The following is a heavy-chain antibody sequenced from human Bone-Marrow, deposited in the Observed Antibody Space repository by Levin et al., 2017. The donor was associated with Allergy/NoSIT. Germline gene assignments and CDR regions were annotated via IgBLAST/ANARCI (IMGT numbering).Heavy chain of an antibody. CDR2: IYYIGST. V-gene: IGHV4-30-4*01. J-gene: IGHJ5*02. D-gene: IGHD2/OR15-2a*01. CDR3: ARDDGLSIGRRLDP. Sequence: LRLSCTVSGGSISSGDYYWSWIRQPPGKGLEWIGYIYYIGSTYYNPSLKSRVTISVDTAKNQFSLKVRSVTAADTAVYYCARDDGLSIGRRLDPWGQGTLVTVS. CDR1: GGSISSGDYY.